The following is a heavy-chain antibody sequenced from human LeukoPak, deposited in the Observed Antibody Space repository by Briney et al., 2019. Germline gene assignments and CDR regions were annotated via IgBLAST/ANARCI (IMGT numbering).Heavy chain of an antibody. CDR2: ISAYNGNT. J-gene: IGHJ4*02. D-gene: IGHD3-10*01. CDR3: ARDEAVLWFGELLNY. V-gene: IGHV1-18*01. Sequence: GAPVKVSCKASGYTFTSYGISWVRHAPGQGLEWMGWISAYNGNTNYAQKLQGRVTMTTDTSTSTAYMELRSLRSDDTAVYYCARDEAVLWFGELLNYWGQGTLVTVSS. CDR1: GYTFTSYG.